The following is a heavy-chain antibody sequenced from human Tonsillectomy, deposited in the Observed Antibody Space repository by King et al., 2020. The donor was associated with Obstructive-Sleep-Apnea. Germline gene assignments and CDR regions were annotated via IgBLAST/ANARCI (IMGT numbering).Heavy chain of an antibody. J-gene: IGHJ5*02. D-gene: IGHD5-18*01. CDR2: IFDSGST. V-gene: IGHV4-59*08. CDR1: GGSITTYY. CDR3: ARVYDSDTDNYFDP. Sequence: VQLQESGPGLVKPSETLSLTCTVSGGSITTYYWSWSRQPPGKELEWIGDIFDSGSTTYNPSLQSRVTISVETSKNQFSLNLRSVTAADTAVYFCARVYDSDTDNYFDPWGQGTLVTVSS.